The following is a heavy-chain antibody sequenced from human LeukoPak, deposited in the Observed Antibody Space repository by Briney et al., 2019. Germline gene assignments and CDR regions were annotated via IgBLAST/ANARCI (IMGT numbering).Heavy chain of an antibody. V-gene: IGHV3-15*01. J-gene: IGHJ4*02. CDR1: GFTFSNAW. CDR2: IKSKTDGGTT. D-gene: IGHD5-12*01. CDR3: TTIASGYDWTSFDY. Sequence: GGSLRLSCAASGFTFSNAWMSWVRQAPGKGLEWVGRIKSKTDGGTTDYAAPVKGRFTISRDDSKNTLYLQMNRPKTEDTAVCYCTTIASGYDWTSFDYWGQGTLVTVSS.